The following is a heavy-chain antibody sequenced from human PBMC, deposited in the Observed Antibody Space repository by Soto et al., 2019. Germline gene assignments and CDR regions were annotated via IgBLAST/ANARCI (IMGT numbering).Heavy chain of an antibody. CDR1: GSTFTSYG. Sequence: QVQLVQSGAEVKKPGASVKVSCKASGSTFTSYGISWVRQAPGQGLEWMGWISAYNDNKNYAQTLQRIVPMTTDTSTSTAYMELRSLRSDDTAVYYCARDCIAVAGTEWSCDIWGQGTIVTVSS. CDR2: ISAYNDNK. CDR3: ARDCIAVAGTEWSCDI. J-gene: IGHJ3*02. V-gene: IGHV1-18*01. D-gene: IGHD6-19*01.